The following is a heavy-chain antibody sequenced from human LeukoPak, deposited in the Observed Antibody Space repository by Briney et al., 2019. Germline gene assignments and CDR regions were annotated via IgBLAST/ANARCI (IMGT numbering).Heavy chain of an antibody. V-gene: IGHV3-49*03. J-gene: IGHJ4*02. CDR3: TRGPITMVRGIDY. CDR2: IRSKAYGGTT. CDR1: GFTFGDYA. Sequence: PGGSLRLSCTASGFTFGDYAMSWFRQAPGKGLQWVGFIRSKAYGGTTEYAASVKGRFTISRDDSKSIAYLQMNSLKTEDTAVYYCTRGPITMVRGIDYWGQGTLVTVSS. D-gene: IGHD3-10*01.